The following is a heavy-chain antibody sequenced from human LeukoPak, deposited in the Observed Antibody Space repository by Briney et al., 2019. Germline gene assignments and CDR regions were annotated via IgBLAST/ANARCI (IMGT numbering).Heavy chain of an antibody. CDR1: GGSISSYY. CDR3: ARHEKLGQFDY. J-gene: IGHJ4*02. V-gene: IGHV4-59*08. D-gene: IGHD3-10*01. Sequence: SETLSLTCTVSGGSISSYYWSWIRQPPGKGLEWIGYIYYSGSTNYNPSLKSRVTISVDTSKNQFSLKLSSVTAADTAVYYCARHEKLGQFDYWGQGTLVTVSS. CDR2: IYYSGST.